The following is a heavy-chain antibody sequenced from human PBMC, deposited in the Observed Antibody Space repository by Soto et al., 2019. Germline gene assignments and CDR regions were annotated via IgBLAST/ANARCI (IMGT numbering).Heavy chain of an antibody. CDR1: GGSINSDDHY. J-gene: IGHJ5*02. CDR3: ARQRSGGYWFAP. Sequence: LSLTCSVSGGSINSDDHYWTWIRQPPGKGLEWIGSIYYSGTTNYNPSLKSRITVSIDTSKNQFSLNLTSVTAADTALYYCARQRSGGYWFAPWGQGTPVTVSS. V-gene: IGHV4-30-4*01. D-gene: IGHD6-25*01. CDR2: IYYSGTT.